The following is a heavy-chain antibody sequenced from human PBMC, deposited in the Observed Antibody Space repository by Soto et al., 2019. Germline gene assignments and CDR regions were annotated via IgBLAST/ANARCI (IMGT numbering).Heavy chain of an antibody. J-gene: IGHJ3*02. V-gene: IGHV3-7*02. CDR2: IKEDESEK. CDR3: ARRPKGPGYSYSWGDAFDI. Sequence: GGSLRLSCAASGFNFSNYWMSWVRQAPGKGLEWVANIKEDESEKYYVDSVKGRFTISRDNAKNSLYLQMNSLRAEDTAVYYCARRPKGPGYSYSWGDAFDIWGQGTMVTVSS. D-gene: IGHD6-13*01. CDR1: GFNFSNYW.